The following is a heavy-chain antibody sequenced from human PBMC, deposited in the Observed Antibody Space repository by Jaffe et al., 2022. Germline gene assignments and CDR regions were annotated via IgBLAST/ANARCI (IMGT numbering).Heavy chain of an antibody. CDR1: GGTFSSYA. D-gene: IGHD3-10*01. V-gene: IGHV1-69*01. CDR2: IIPIFGTA. CDR3: ARAEDYYGSGSYILLGRYYYYMDV. Sequence: QVQLVQSGAEVKKPGSSVKVSCKASGGTFSSYAISWVRQAPGQGLEWMGGIIPIFGTANYAQKFQGRVTITADESTSTAYMELSSLRSEDTAVYYCARAEDYYGSGSYILLGRYYYYMDVWGKGTTVTVSS. J-gene: IGHJ6*03.